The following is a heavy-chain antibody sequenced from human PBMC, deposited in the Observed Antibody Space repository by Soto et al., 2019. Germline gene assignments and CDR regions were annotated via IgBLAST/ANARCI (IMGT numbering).Heavy chain of an antibody. CDR3: ARVGVQGIHYYYGMDV. D-gene: IGHD3-10*01. V-gene: IGHV4-34*01. CDR2: INHSGST. J-gene: IGHJ6*02. Sequence: SETLSLTCAVYGGSFSGYYWSWIRQPPGKGLEWIGEINHSGSTNYNPSLKSRVTISVDTSKNQFSLKLSSVTAADTAVYYCARVGVQGIHYYYGMDVWGQGTTVTVSS. CDR1: GGSFSGYY.